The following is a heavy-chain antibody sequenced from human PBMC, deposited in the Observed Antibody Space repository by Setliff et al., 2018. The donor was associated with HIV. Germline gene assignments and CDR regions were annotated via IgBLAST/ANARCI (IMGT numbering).Heavy chain of an antibody. CDR1: GYTFTNYY. J-gene: IGHJ4*02. CDR3: GRGTLYGVSDY. V-gene: IGHV1-69*11. Sequence: SVKVSCKASGYTFTNYYMHWVRQAPGQGLEWVGSLIPALGEPHYAQSVQGRAAITADDSTHTAYLELVNLRSDDTATFYCGRGTLYGVSDYWGPGTLVTVSS. D-gene: IGHD3-3*01. CDR2: LIPALGEP.